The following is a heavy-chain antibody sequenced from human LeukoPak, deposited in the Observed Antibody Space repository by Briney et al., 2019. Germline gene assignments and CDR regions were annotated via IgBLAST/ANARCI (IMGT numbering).Heavy chain of an antibody. J-gene: IGHJ4*02. CDR3: ARDLYYYDSSGYDDY. CDR1: GLTVTNAW. Sequence: GGSLRLSCAASGLTVTNAWMNWVRQAPGKGLEWVANIKQDGSEKYYVDSVKGRFTISRDNAKNSLYLQMNSLRAEDTAVYYCARDLYYYDSSGYDDYWGQGTLVTVSS. V-gene: IGHV3-7*01. D-gene: IGHD3-22*01. CDR2: IKQDGSEK.